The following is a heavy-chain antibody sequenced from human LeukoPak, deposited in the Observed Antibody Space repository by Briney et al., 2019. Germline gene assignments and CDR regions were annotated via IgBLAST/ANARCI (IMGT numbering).Heavy chain of an antibody. CDR1: GYTLTELS. Sequence: GASVKVSCKVSGYTLTELSMHWVRQAPGKGLEWMGGFDPEDGETIYAQKFQGRVTMTEDTSTDTAYMELSSLKTEDTAVYYCTTDLLLWFGWGQGTLVTVSS. CDR3: TTDLLLWFG. D-gene: IGHD3-10*01. J-gene: IGHJ4*02. CDR2: FDPEDGET. V-gene: IGHV1-24*01.